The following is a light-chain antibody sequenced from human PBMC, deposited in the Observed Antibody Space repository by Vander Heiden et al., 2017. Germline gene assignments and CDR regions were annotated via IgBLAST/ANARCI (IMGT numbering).Light chain of an antibody. CDR2: DDS. V-gene: IGLV3-21*02. J-gene: IGLJ2*01. CDR3: QVWDSSSDHVV. Sequence: SYVLTQSPSVSVAPGQTARITCGGKKIGSKRVPWDRQQPGQAPVLVVYDDSDRPSGVPERLAGSNSGNTATLTISRVEAGDEADYYCQVWDSSSDHVVFGGGTKLTVL. CDR1: KIGSKR.